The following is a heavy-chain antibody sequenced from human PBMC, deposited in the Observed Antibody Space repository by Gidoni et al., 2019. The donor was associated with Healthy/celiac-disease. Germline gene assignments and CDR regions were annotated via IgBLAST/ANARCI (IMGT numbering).Heavy chain of an antibody. CDR2: IYSGGST. CDR1: GFTVSGNY. V-gene: IGHV3-53*01. CDR3: AIDPFIAAAGTNYYYVMDV. D-gene: IGHD6-13*01. Sequence: EGQLVESGGGWIQHGGSLGRSCAASGFTVSGNYRSGVRQAPGKGLEWVSVIYSGGSTYFADSVKGRFTISRDNPKNTLYLQMNSLSAEDTAVYYCAIDPFIAAAGTNYYYVMDVWGQGTTVTVSS. J-gene: IGHJ6*02.